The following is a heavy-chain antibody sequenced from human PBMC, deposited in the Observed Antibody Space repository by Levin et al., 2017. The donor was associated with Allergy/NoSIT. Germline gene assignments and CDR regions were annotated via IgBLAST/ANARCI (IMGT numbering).Heavy chain of an antibody. D-gene: IGHD5-12*01. CDR1: GFHFRDSW. CDR2: IDQDGSQK. Sequence: LSLTCAATGFHFRDSWMTWVRQTPGRGLEWVANIDQDGSQKYYVDSVKGRFTISRDNAKNSVDLQMNYLRDDDTAVYYCARKLRGNSAYDAFDIWGHGTMVTFSS. V-gene: IGHV3-7*03. CDR3: ARKLRGNSAYDAFDI. J-gene: IGHJ3*02.